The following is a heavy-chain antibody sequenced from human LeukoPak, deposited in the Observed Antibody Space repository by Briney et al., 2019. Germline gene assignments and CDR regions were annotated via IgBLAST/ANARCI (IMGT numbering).Heavy chain of an antibody. V-gene: IGHV1-46*01. Sequence: ASVKVSCKASGYTFTSYYMHWVRQAPGQGLEWMGIINPSGGTTSYAQKFQGRVTMTRDTSTSTVYMELSSLRSEDTAVYYCARVTKGIAVARGYFDYWGQGTLVTVSS. CDR1: GYTFTSYY. D-gene: IGHD6-19*01. CDR3: ARVTKGIAVARGYFDY. J-gene: IGHJ4*02. CDR2: INPSGGTT.